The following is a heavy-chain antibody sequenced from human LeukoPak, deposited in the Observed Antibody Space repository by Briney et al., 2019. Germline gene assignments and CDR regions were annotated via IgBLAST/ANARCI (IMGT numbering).Heavy chain of an antibody. D-gene: IGHD2-2*01. CDR2: IGTAGDT. Sequence: PGGSLRLSCAASGFTFSSYDMHWVRQATGKGLEWVSAIGTAGDTYYPGSVKGRFTISRENAKNSLYLQMNSLRAGDTAVYYCARDRGTSWEHWFDSWGQGTLVTVSS. J-gene: IGHJ5*01. CDR1: GFTFSSYD. V-gene: IGHV3-13*01. CDR3: ARDRGTSWEHWFDS.